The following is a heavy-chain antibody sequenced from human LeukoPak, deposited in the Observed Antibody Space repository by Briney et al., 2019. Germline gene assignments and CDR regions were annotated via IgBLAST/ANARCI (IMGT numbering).Heavy chain of an antibody. CDR3: ARGYSYGPASY. CDR2: MNPNSGNT. D-gene: IGHD5-18*01. J-gene: IGHJ4*02. CDR1: GYTFTSYD. V-gene: IGHV1-8*01. Sequence: ASXKVSCKASGYTFTSYDINGVRQATGQGREWMGWMNPNSGNTGYAQKFQGRVTITSNTSISTAYMELSSLRSEDTAVYYCARGYSYGPASYWGQGTLVTVSS.